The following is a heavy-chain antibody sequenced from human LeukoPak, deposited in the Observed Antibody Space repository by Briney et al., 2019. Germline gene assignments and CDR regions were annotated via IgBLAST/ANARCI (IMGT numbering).Heavy chain of an antibody. CDR3: ARGGIGSRKYFQH. D-gene: IGHD3-16*01. Sequence: SGTLSLTCTVSGGSISSYYWSWIRQPPGKGLEWIGYIYYSGNTYYNPSLNSRVTISVDTSKNQFSLKLSSVTAADTAVYYCARGGIGSRKYFQHWGQGTLVTVSS. CDR1: GGSISSYY. J-gene: IGHJ1*01. CDR2: IYYSGNT. V-gene: IGHV4-59*12.